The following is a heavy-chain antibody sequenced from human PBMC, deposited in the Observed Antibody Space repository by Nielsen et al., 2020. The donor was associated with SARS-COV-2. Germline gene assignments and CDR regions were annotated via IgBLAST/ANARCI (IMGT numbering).Heavy chain of an antibody. D-gene: IGHD3-3*01. CDR3: ARGPPTQLGGYYLQSASDF. CDR1: GYSFTGYG. CDR2: ISGYNEKT. Sequence: ASVKVSCKASGYSFTGYGISWMRQAPGQGLEWMGWISGYNEKTNYPQNLQGRVTMTTDTTTSTAYMELRSLRSDDTAVYYCARGPPTQLGGYYLQSASDFWGQGTLVTVSS. V-gene: IGHV1-18*01. J-gene: IGHJ4*02.